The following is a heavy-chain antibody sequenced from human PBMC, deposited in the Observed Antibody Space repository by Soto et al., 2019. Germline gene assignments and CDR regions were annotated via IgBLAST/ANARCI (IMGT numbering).Heavy chain of an antibody. CDR3: AKDSRYSYGSPWVDYYGMDV. CDR1: GFTFSSYG. V-gene: IGHV3-30*18. Sequence: GGSLRLSCAASGFTFSSYGIHWVRQAPGKGLEWVAVISYDGSYKYYADSVKGRITISRDNPKTTLYLQMDSLRAEDTAVYYCAKDSRYSYGSPWVDYYGMDVWGQGTTVTVSS. CDR2: ISYDGSYK. J-gene: IGHJ6*02. D-gene: IGHD5-18*01.